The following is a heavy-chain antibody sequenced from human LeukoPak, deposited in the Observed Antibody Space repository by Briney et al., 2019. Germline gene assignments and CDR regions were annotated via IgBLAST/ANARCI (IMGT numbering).Heavy chain of an antibody. CDR1: DYSINNPYY. CDR2: IYYNGIT. CDR3: ARLAACNTALCGTARWKFDS. Sequence: SETLSLTCTVSDYSINNPYYWGWLRQPPGEGLEWIAAIYYNGITLYNPSLKSRVAISVDTSKNQFSLRMTSGTAADTAVYYCARLAACNTALCGTARWKFDSWGQGILVTVSS. V-gene: IGHV4-38-2*02. D-gene: IGHD4-23*01. J-gene: IGHJ4*02.